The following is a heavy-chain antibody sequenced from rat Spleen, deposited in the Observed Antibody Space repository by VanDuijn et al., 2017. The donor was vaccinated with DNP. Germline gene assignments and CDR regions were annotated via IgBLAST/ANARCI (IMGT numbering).Heavy chain of an antibody. CDR1: GFTFSNHY. CDR2: ISPGGGVT. J-gene: IGHJ2*01. Sequence: EVQLVESGGGLVQPGRSMKLSCAASGFTFSNHYMAWVRQAPTKGLEWVASISPGGGVTSYRDSVQGRFTLPRANAKSPLYLQMDSLSSEDSATFYGARHSHTMGVTPFSFDYWGQRVMVTVSS. D-gene: IGHD1-7*01. CDR3: ARHSHTMGVTPFSFDY. V-gene: IGHV5-25*01.